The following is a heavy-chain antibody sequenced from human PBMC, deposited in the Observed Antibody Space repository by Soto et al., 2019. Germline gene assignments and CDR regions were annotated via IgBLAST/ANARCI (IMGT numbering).Heavy chain of an antibody. Sequence: SETLSLTCIVSGGSISSYYWSWIRQPPGKGLEWIGYFYYSGNTNYNPSLRGRVTISVDTSKNQFSLKLSSVTAADTAVYYCARVRSGYDHDAFDIWGQGTMVTVSS. V-gene: IGHV4-59*01. CDR2: FYYSGNT. CDR1: GGSISSYY. D-gene: IGHD5-12*01. J-gene: IGHJ3*02. CDR3: ARVRSGYDHDAFDI.